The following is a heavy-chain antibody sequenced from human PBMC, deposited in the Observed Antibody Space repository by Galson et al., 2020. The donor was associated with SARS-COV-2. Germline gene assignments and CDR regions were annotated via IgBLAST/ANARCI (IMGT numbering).Heavy chain of an antibody. Sequence: GGSLRLSCATSGFTFSDYSMIWVRQAPGKGLEWVSTITIGSSDVYYTGSVKGRFTISRANAENSLYLQMDSLRVEDTAVYYCAREDRSSDYCGVDIWGRGTPVTVCS. CDR1: GFTFSDYS. J-gene: IGHJ6*02. CDR2: ITIGSSDV. CDR3: AREDRSSDYCGVDI. V-gene: IGHV3-21*01. D-gene: IGHD2-2*01.